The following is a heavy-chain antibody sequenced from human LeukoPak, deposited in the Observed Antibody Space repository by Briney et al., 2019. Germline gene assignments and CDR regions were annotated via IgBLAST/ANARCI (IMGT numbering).Heavy chain of an antibody. CDR2: IISSGSTI. CDR3: ARDADSGYCSSTSCPWGTFDY. CDR1: GFTFSDYY. J-gene: IGHJ4*02. Sequence: PGGSLRLSCAASGFTFSDYYMSWIRQAPGKGLEWVSYIISSGSTIYYADSVKGRFTISRDNAKNSLYLQMNSLRAEDTAVYYCARDADSGYCSSTSCPWGTFDYWGQGTLVTVFS. V-gene: IGHV3-11*04. D-gene: IGHD2-2*01.